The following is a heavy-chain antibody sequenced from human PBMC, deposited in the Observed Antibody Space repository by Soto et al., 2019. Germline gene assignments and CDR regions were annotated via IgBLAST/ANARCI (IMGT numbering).Heavy chain of an antibody. V-gene: IGHV5-51*01. CDR1: GYRFTSYW. Sequence: GESLKISCKGSGYRFTSYWIGWVRQMPGKGLEWMGIIYPGDSDTRYSPSFQGQVTISADKSISTAYLQWSSLKASDTAMYYCARLAYCGGDCYSYYYYGMDVWGQGT. CDR2: IYPGDSDT. CDR3: ARLAYCGGDCYSYYYYGMDV. D-gene: IGHD2-21*02. J-gene: IGHJ6*02.